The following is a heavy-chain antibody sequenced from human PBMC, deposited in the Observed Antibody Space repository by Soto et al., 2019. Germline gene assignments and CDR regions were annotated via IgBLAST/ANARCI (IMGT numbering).Heavy chain of an antibody. Sequence: QLQLQESGPGLVKPSETLSLTCTVSGGSISSSSYCWGWIRQPPGKGLEWIGSIYYSGSTYYNPSLKSRVTISVDTSKNQFSLKLSSVTAADTAVYYCASSGISVFDYWGQGTLVTVSS. CDR1: GGSISSSSYC. D-gene: IGHD6-25*01. V-gene: IGHV4-39*01. CDR2: IYYSGST. J-gene: IGHJ4*02. CDR3: ASSGISVFDY.